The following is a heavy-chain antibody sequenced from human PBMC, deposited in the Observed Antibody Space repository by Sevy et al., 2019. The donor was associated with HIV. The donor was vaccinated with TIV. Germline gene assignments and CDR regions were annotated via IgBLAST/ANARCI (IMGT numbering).Heavy chain of an antibody. V-gene: IGHV1-18*01. CDR2: INANNGHI. CDR1: GYTFTTYG. CDR3: ARGDWGYSAREGAVNYYFYMDV. D-gene: IGHD2-21*01. Sequence: ASVKVSCKASGYTFTTYGIGWVRQAPGQGLEWMGWINANNGHINYAQKLQGRLTLTTDASTNTAYMELSSLTSDDTAKYFCARGDWGYSAREGAVNYYFYMDVWGRGTTVTVSS. J-gene: IGHJ6*03.